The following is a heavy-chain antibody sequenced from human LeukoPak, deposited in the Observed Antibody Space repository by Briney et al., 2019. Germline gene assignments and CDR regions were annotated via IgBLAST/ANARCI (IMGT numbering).Heavy chain of an antibody. CDR3: ARDGETYYYDSSGSPI. D-gene: IGHD3-22*01. V-gene: IGHV1-69*04. CDR1: GGTFSSYT. CDR2: IIPILGIA. Sequence: SVKVSCKASGGTFSSYTISWVRQAPGQGLEWLGRIIPILGIANYAQKFQGRVTITADKSTSTAYMELSSLRSEDTAVYYCARDGETYYYDSSGSPIWGQGTMVTVSS. J-gene: IGHJ3*02.